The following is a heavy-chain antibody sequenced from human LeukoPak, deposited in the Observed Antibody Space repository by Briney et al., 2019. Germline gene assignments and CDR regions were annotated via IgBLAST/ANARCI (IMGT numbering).Heavy chain of an antibody. J-gene: IGHJ4*02. Sequence: GESLKISCKGSGYSFTNNWITWVRQMPGKGLEWMGRIDHSDSYTDYSPSFQGHVTISADRSISTAYLQWSSLKAADTAMYYCARGRGWADYWGQGTLVTVSS. CDR2: IDHSDSYT. CDR3: ARGRGWADY. CDR1: GYSFTNNW. D-gene: IGHD6-19*01. V-gene: IGHV5-10-1*01.